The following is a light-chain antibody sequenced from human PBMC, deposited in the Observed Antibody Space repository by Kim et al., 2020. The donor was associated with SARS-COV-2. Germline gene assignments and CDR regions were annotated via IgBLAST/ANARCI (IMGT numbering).Light chain of an antibody. J-gene: IGKJ4*01. V-gene: IGKV1-16*02. CDR1: QGIGNY. Sequence: DIQMTQSPSSLSASVGDRVTITCRASQGIGNYLAWIQQKPGKAPKSLIYATSSLQSGVPSKFSGSGSGTYFTLTISSLQPEDCATYYCQQYDIYPLTFGGGTKLEI. CDR3: QQYDIYPLT. CDR2: ATS.